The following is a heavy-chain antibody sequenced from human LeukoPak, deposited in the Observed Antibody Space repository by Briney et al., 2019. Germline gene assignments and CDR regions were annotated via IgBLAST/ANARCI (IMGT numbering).Heavy chain of an antibody. CDR2: VSSGFHA. D-gene: IGHD3-22*01. V-gene: IGHV3-13*01. J-gene: IGHJ4*02. Sequence: GGSLRLSCTASGFTLGSHDMHWVRQIPGQGLEWVAAVSSGFHAFFADSVQGRFTVSREDARNTLYLQMNSLRAEDTAVYYCARDLTYDSSGYYHMAGYYFDYWGQGTLVTVSS. CDR1: GFTLGSHD. CDR3: ARDLTYDSSGYYHMAGYYFDY.